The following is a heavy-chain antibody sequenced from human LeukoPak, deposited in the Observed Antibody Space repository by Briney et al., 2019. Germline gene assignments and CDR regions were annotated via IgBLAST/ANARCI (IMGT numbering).Heavy chain of an antibody. Sequence: ASVKVSCKASGYTFTGYYMHWVRQAPGQGLEWMGWINPNSGGTNYAQKFQGWVTMTRDTSISTAYMELSRLRSDDTAVYYCARDEITMRILSFYGMDVWGQGTTVTVSS. CDR1: GYTFTGYY. CDR2: INPNSGGT. V-gene: IGHV1-2*04. J-gene: IGHJ6*02. CDR3: ARDEITMRILSFYGMDV. D-gene: IGHD3-10*01.